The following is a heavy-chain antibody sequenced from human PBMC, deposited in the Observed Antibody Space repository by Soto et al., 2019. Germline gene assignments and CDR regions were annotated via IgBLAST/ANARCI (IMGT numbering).Heavy chain of an antibody. J-gene: IGHJ4*02. V-gene: IGHV3-30*18. CDR2: ISYDGSNK. CDR1: GFTFSSYG. CDR3: AKDRRYYDSSGYSDY. D-gene: IGHD3-22*01. Sequence: QVQLVESGGGVVQPVRSLRLSCAASGFTFSSYGMHWVRQAPGKGLEWVAVISYDGSNKYYADSVKGRFTISRDNSKNTLYLQMNSLRAEDTAVYYCAKDRRYYDSSGYSDYWGQGTLVTVSS.